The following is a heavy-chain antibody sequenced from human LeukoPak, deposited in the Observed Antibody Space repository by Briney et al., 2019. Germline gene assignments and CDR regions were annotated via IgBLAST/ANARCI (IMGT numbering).Heavy chain of an antibody. CDR1: GGSFSGYY. J-gene: IGHJ3*02. D-gene: IGHD2-8*01. Sequence: SETLSLTCAVYGGSFSGYYWSWIRQPPGKGLEWIGEIYHSGSTNYNPSLKSRVTISVDKSKNQFSLKLSSVTVADTAVYYCASTDCTNGVCYTSAFDIWGQGTMVTVSS. CDR2: IYHSGST. CDR3: ASTDCTNGVCYTSAFDI. V-gene: IGHV4-34*01.